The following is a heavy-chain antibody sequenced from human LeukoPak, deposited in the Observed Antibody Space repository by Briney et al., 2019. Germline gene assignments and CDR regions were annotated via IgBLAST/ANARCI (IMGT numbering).Heavy chain of an antibody. Sequence: GGSLRLSCAASGLTFSTYWMTWVRQAPGKGLEWVANIKQDGSEKNYVDSVKGRFTISRDNAKNSLYLQMNSLKVEDTAVYYCAGGIAMVRGGDVWGKGTTVTVSS. CDR1: GLTFSTYW. V-gene: IGHV3-7*01. D-gene: IGHD3-10*01. CDR2: IKQDGSEK. CDR3: AGGIAMVRGGDV. J-gene: IGHJ6*04.